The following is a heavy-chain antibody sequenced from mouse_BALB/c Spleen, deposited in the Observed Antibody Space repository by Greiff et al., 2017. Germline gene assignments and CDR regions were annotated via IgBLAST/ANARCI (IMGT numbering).Heavy chain of an antibody. V-gene: IGHV2-2*02. J-gene: IGHJ4*01. D-gene: IGHD2-2*01. CDR1: GFSLTSYG. Sequence: QVQLQQSGPGLVQPSQSLSITCTVSGFSLTSYGVHWVRQSPGKGLEWLGVIWSGGSTDYNAAFISRLSISKDNSKSQVFFKMNSLQANDTAIYYCARRSSIYYGYEEDYAMDYWGQGTSVTVSS. CDR2: IWSGGST. CDR3: ARRSSIYYGYEEDYAMDY.